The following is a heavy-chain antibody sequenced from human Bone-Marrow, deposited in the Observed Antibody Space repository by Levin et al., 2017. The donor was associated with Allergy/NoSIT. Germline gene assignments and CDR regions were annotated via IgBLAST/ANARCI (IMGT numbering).Heavy chain of an antibody. Sequence: ASETLSLTCIVSGGSINNYHWSWIRQPPGKGLEWIGYIYYSGSTNYNPSLKSRVTMSVDTSKNQFSLTLNSVTAADTAVYYCARDRVVASSGTYYYYGMAVWGQGTTVTVSS. CDR1: GGSINNYH. CDR2: IYYSGST. J-gene: IGHJ6*01. D-gene: IGHD2-15*01. V-gene: IGHV4-59*01. CDR3: ARDRVVASSGTYYYYGMAV.